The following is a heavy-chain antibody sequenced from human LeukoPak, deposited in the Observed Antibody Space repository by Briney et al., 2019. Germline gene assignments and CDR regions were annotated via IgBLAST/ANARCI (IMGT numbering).Heavy chain of an antibody. Sequence: PSETLSLTCTVSGGSISSGSYYWSWIRQPAGKGLEWIGRIYTSGSTNYNPSLKSRVTISVDTSKNQFSLKLSSVTAADTAVYYCARLVAAAGTFLHFDYWGQGTLVTVSS. J-gene: IGHJ4*02. V-gene: IGHV4-61*02. CDR3: ARLVAAAGTFLHFDY. CDR1: GGSISSGSYY. D-gene: IGHD6-13*01. CDR2: IYTSGST.